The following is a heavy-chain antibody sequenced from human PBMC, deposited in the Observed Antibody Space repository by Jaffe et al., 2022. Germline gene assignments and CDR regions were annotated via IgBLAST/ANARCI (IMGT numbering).Heavy chain of an antibody. D-gene: IGHD6-19*01. CDR2: IYTSGST. CDR3: ARAMVSSGWLGDYYYYMDV. V-gene: IGHV4-61*02. CDR1: GGSISSGSYY. J-gene: IGHJ6*03. Sequence: QVQLQESGPGLVKPSQTLSLTCTVSGGSISSGSYYWSWIRQPAGKGLEWIGRIYTSGSTNYNPSLKSRVTISVDTSKNQFSLKLSSVTAADTAVYYCARAMVSSGWLGDYYYYMDVWGKGTTVTVSS.